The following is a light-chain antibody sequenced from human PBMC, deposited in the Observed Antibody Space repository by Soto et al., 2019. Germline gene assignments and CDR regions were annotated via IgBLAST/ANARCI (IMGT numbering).Light chain of an antibody. J-gene: IGLJ1*01. CDR3: RSYTSTRSYV. V-gene: IGLV2-14*01. CDR2: AII. Sequence: QSVLTQPASVSCSPGQSITISHTRTSSDVGGYYYVSWYQHHSGKAPKLMLYAIINRPSGVSIRFSSSKSGNKASLTISGVQADDEADDSCRSYTSTRSYVVSSGTRSPS. CDR1: SSDVGGYYY.